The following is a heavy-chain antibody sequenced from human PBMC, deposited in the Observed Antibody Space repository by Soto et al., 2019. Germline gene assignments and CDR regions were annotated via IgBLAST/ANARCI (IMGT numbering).Heavy chain of an antibody. V-gene: IGHV3-64D*06. D-gene: IGHD2-2*01. CDR1: VFTFINFA. Sequence: PGWSLRLSCSSSVFTFINFAMHWVRQAPGKGLEYVSGITSNGDNTYHADSVQGRFTISRDNSKSTLYLQMTSLRVEDTAVYYCVKGNQLLRYYFEYWGRGARVTVSS. J-gene: IGHJ4*02. CDR2: ITSNGDNT. CDR3: VKGNQLLRYYFEY.